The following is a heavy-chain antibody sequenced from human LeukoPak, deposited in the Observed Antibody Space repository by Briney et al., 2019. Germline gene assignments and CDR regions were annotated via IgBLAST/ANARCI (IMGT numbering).Heavy chain of an antibody. CDR3: ARLTVGATRCFDY. V-gene: IGHV4-59*08. D-gene: IGHD1-26*01. Sequence: PSETLSLTCTVSGGSISSYYWSWIRQPPGKGLEWIGYIYDSGSTNYNPSLKSRVTISVDTSKNQFSLKLSSVTAADTAVYYCARLTVGATRCFDYWGQGTLVTVSS. CDR1: GGSISSYY. CDR2: IYDSGST. J-gene: IGHJ4*02.